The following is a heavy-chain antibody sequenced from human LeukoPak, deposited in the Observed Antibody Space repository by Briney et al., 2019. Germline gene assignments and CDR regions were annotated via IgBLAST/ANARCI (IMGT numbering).Heavy chain of an antibody. V-gene: IGHV4-4*07. Sequence: SETLSLTCTVSGGSMSSYYWSWIRQPAGKGLEWIGRIYTNGSTYYNPSLKSRVTISVDTSKNQFSLKLSSVTAADTAVYYCARQGGQAWELLYFDYWGQGTLVTVSS. CDR3: ARQGGQAWELLYFDY. CDR1: GGSMSSYY. D-gene: IGHD1-26*01. CDR2: IYTNGST. J-gene: IGHJ4*02.